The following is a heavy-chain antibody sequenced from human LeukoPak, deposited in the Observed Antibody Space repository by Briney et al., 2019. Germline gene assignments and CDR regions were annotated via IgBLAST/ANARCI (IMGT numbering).Heavy chain of an antibody. Sequence: ASVKVSCKASGYTFTSYGISWVRQAPGQGLEWMGRINPNSGDTNYAQKFQGRVTITRDTSISTAYMELSRLRSDDTAVYYCARDYCGGDCFPDYWGQGTLVTVSS. CDR2: INPNSGDT. J-gene: IGHJ4*02. V-gene: IGHV1-2*06. CDR1: GYTFTSYG. CDR3: ARDYCGGDCFPDY. D-gene: IGHD2-21*02.